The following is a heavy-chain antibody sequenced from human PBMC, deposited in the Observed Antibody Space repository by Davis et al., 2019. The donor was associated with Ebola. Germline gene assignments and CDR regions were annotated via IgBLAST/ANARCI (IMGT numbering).Heavy chain of an antibody. CDR3: ARDPYCSSTSCRYYYYGMDV. Sequence: ASVKVSCKASGYTFTSYAMHWVRQAPGQRLEWMGWINAGNGNTKYSQKFQGRVTITRDTSASTAYMELSSLRSEDTAVYYCARDPYCSSTSCRYYYYGMDVWGQGTTVTVSS. CDR1: GYTFTSYA. CDR2: INAGNGNT. D-gene: IGHD2-2*01. V-gene: IGHV1-3*01. J-gene: IGHJ6*02.